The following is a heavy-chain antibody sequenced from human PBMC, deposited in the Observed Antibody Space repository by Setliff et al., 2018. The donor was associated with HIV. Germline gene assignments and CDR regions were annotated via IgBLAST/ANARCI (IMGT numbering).Heavy chain of an antibody. CDR2: IRYDGSYR. V-gene: IGHV3-30*02. Sequence: GGSLRLSCAVSGFTFISYGMYWLRQAPGKGLEWVAFIRYDGSYRYYVDSVKGRFTISRDNSKNTMFLQMNSLRVEDTAIYYCAKMHTAMDPDTFDIWGQGTMVTV. CDR1: GFTFISYG. D-gene: IGHD5-18*01. J-gene: IGHJ3*02. CDR3: AKMHTAMDPDTFDI.